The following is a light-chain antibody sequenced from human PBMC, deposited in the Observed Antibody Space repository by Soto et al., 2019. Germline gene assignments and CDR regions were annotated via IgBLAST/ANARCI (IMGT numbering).Light chain of an antibody. J-gene: IGKJ1*01. CDR2: AAS. CDR3: QQYYSYPRT. V-gene: IGKV1-8*01. Sequence: AIRMTQSPSSFSASTGDRVTITCRASQGISSYLAWYQQTPGKAPKLLIYAASTLQSGVPSRFSGSGSGTDFTLTSSCLQSEACATYYCQQYYSYPRTFGQGNKVEIK. CDR1: QGISSY.